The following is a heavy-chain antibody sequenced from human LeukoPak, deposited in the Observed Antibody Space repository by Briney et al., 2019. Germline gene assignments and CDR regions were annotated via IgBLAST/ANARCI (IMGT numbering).Heavy chain of an antibody. Sequence: SETLSLTCTVSGDSINSGSYYWSWTRQPAGKGLERIGRIHSSGSANYNPSLKSRVTISVDTSKNQFSLRLSSVTAADTAVYYCARAIDYDDSYFDHWGQGTLVTVSS. J-gene: IGHJ4*02. CDR1: GDSINSGSYY. CDR2: IHSSGSA. V-gene: IGHV4-61*02. CDR3: ARAIDYDDSYFDH. D-gene: IGHD4-17*01.